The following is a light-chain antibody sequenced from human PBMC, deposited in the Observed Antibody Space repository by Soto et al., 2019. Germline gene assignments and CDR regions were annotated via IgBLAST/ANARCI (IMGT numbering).Light chain of an antibody. CDR3: QQYDEWPPT. V-gene: IGKV3-15*01. Sequence: EKVMTQSPATLSVSPGERATLSCRASQNVKTRLAWYQQKPGQAPRLLIYDAFTRATGIPARFSGSASGTEFTLTISSLQSEDFAVYYCQQYDEWPPTFAGGPKVAIK. CDR1: QNVKTR. CDR2: DAF. J-gene: IGKJ4*01.